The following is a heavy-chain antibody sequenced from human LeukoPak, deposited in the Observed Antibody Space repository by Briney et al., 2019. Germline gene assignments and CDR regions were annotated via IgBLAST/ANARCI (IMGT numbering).Heavy chain of an antibody. Sequence: GGSLRLSCAASGLTFRSYAMSWVRQAPGKRLDWVSVIGDSGGSTYYADSVKGRFTISRDNSKNTLYLQMNTLRAEDTALYYCAKLVPLYWYFDLWGRGTLVTVSS. CDR3: AKLVPLYWYFDL. D-gene: IGHD6-13*01. CDR1: GLTFRSYA. V-gene: IGHV3-23*01. CDR2: IGDSGGST. J-gene: IGHJ2*01.